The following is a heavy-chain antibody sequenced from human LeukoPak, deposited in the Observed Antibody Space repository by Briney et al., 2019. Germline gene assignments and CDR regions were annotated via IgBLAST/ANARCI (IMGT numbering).Heavy chain of an antibody. J-gene: IGHJ4*02. Sequence: GGSLRLSCAASGFTFSSYEMNWVRQAPGKRLEWVSYISSSGSTIYYADSVKGRFTISRDNAKNSLYLQMNSLRAEDTAVYYCARGPNYYDSSGYGPHFDYWGQGTLVTVSS. CDR1: GFTFSSYE. CDR3: ARGPNYYDSSGYGPHFDY. V-gene: IGHV3-48*03. CDR2: ISSSGSTI. D-gene: IGHD3-22*01.